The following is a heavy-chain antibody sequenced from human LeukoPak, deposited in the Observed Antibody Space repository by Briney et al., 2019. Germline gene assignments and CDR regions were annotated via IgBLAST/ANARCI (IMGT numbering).Heavy chain of an antibody. CDR3: ASRYYDILTGYIDY. J-gene: IGHJ4*02. V-gene: IGHV3-23*01. D-gene: IGHD3-9*01. CDR2: ISTSGGNT. CDR1: GFTFSSYA. Sequence: GGSLRLSCAASGFTFSSYAMSWVRQAPGKGLEWVSAISTSGGNTYYADSVKGRFTISRDNSKSTLSLQMNSLRAEDTAVYYCASRYYDILTGYIDYWGLGTLVTVSS.